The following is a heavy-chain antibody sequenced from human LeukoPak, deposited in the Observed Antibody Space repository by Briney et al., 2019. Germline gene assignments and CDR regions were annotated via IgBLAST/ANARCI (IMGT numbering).Heavy chain of an antibody. D-gene: IGHD6-13*01. CDR2: ISSSSSYI. J-gene: IGHJ3*02. CDR3: ARDANSSSWYRDAFDI. V-gene: IGHV3-21*01. Sequence: PGGSLRLSCAASGSTFSSYSMNWVRQAPGKGLEWVSSISSSSSYIYYADSVKGRFTISRDNAKNSLYLQMNSLRAEDTAVYYCARDANSSSWYRDAFDIWGQGTMVTVSS. CDR1: GSTFSSYS.